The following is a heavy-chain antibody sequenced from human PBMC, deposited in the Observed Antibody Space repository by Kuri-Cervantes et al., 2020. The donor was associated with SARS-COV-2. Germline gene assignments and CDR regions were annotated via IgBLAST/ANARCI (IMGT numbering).Heavy chain of an antibody. Sequence: ASVKVSCKASGYTFTSYGISWVRQAPGQGLEWMGWISAYNGNTNYAQKLQGRVTMTTDTSTSTAYVELRSLRSDDTAVYYCARAAWVPYSSGRSGWFDPWGQGTLVTVSS. CDR1: GYTFTSYG. CDR3: ARAAWVPYSSGRSGWFDP. J-gene: IGHJ5*02. D-gene: IGHD6-19*01. CDR2: ISAYNGNT. V-gene: IGHV1-18*01.